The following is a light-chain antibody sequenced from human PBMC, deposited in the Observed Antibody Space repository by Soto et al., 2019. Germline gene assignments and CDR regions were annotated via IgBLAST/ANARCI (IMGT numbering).Light chain of an antibody. CDR2: SAS. CDR3: QQNGSLPIT. CDR1: QSIGGDC. V-gene: IGKV3-20*01. J-gene: IGKJ5*01. Sequence: EIVLAQSPGTLSLSPGERATLSCRASQSIGGDCLAWFQQKPGQSPRLLIYSASNRATGIPDRLSGSGSVTDFTLTISRLEPEDFVVYYCQQNGSLPITFGQGTRLEIK.